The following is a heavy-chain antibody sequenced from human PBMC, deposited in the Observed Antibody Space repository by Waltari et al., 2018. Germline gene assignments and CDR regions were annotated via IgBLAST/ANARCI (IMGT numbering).Heavy chain of an antibody. V-gene: IGHV3-15*01. CDR2: IKTASDGATT. J-gene: IGHJ4*02. D-gene: IGHD1-26*01. CDR3: AAALPGWELIRPFDD. Sequence: EVQLVESGGGLVKPGESLRVSCGASGLIFRDAWMSWVRQAPGKGLEWVGRIKTASDGATTDYAAPVKGRFTISRDDSKDTVYLQMKSLMIEDTAVYYCAAALPGWELIRPFDDWGQGTLVTVSS. CDR1: GLIFRDAW.